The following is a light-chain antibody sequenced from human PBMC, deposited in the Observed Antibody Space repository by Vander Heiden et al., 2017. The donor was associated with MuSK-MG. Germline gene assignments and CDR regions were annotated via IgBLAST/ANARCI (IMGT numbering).Light chain of an antibody. CDR3: QQRSDLYT. J-gene: IGKJ2*01. CDR1: QSVSGY. Sequence: EIVLTQSPATLSLSPGDRATLSCRASQSVSGYLAWYQQKPGQTPRLLIYDASNRANGIPARFSGSGSGTDFTLTSDSLEPEDSAVYYWQQRSDLYTFGQGTKVEIK. CDR2: DAS. V-gene: IGKV3-11*01.